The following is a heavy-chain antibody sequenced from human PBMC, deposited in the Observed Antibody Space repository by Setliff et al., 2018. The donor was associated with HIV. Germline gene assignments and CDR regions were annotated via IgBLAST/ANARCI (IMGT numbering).Heavy chain of an antibody. V-gene: IGHV1-2*02. CDR3: ARESASGNWFDP. CDR1: GYTLTDTY. Sequence: VASVKVSCKASGYTLTDTYMHWVRQAPGQGLEWMGWINPNSGGTNYAQKFQGRVTMTRDTSINTAYMELSRLRSDDTAVYYCARESASGNWFDPWGQGTLVTVSS. CDR2: INPNSGGT. J-gene: IGHJ5*02. D-gene: IGHD3-10*01.